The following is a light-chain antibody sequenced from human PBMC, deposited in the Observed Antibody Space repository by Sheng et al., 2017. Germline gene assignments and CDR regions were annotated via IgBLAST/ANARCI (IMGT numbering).Light chain of an antibody. CDR2: ATS. J-gene: IGKJ4*01. CDR3: QQANTFASLT. V-gene: IGKV1-12*02. CDR1: QGIGSG. Sequence: DIQMTQSPSFLSASVGDRVTITCRAGQGIGSGLAWYQQKPGRAPKLLIYATSNLQSGVPSRFRGSGSGSLFALTITSLQTEDSATYYCQQANTFASLTFGGGPKWRSN.